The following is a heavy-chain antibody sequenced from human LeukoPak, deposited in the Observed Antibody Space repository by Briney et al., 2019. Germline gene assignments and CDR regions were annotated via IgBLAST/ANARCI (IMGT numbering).Heavy chain of an antibody. CDR2: ISGSGTST. CDR3: AKKSLGYFDY. V-gene: IGHV3-23*01. J-gene: IGHJ4*02. D-gene: IGHD7-27*01. CDR1: GFTFSSYV. Sequence: GGSLRLSCAASGFTFSSYVMSWVRQAPGKALEWVSSISGSGTSTYYADSVKGRFTISRDNSKNTLYLQMNSLRAEDKGVYYCAKKSLGYFDYWGQGTLVTVSS.